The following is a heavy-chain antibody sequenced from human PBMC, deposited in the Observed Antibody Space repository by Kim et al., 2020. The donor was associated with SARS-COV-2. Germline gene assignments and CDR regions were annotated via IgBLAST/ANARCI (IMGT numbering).Heavy chain of an antibody. J-gene: IGHJ5*02. CDR1: GGTFSSYA. V-gene: IGHV1-69*13. CDR2: IIPIFGTA. Sequence: SVKVSCKASGGTFSSYAISWVRQAPGQGLEWMGGIIPIFGTANYAQKFQGRVTITADESTSTAYMELSSLRSEDTAVYYCARRIVGGENWFDPWGQGTLVTVSS. D-gene: IGHD3-16*01. CDR3: ARRIVGGENWFDP.